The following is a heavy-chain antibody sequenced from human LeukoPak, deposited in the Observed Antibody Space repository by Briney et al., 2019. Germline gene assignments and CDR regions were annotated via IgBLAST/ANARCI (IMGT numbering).Heavy chain of an antibody. Sequence: GSLRLSCAASGFTFSSYSMNWVRQAPGKGLEWVSYISSSSSTIYYADSVKGRFTISRDNAKNSLYLQMNSLRAEDTAVYYCARARYDDAFDIWGQGTMVTVSS. CDR2: ISSSSSTI. CDR1: GFTFSSYS. D-gene: IGHD2-2*01. CDR3: ARARYDDAFDI. V-gene: IGHV3-48*01. J-gene: IGHJ3*02.